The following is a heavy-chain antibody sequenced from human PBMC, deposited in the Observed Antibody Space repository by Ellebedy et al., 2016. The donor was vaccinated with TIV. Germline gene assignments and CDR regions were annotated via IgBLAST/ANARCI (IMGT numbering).Heavy chain of an antibody. D-gene: IGHD5-12*01. CDR2: IIRVLGIT. V-gene: IGHV1-69*04. J-gene: IGHJ4*02. CDR1: GDTFSTYA. CDR3: ATWAAYSGFSGTFQGPFDY. Sequence: AASVKVSCKASGDTFSTYAINWVRQAPGQGLEWMGRIIRVLGITYYAQKLQGRVTITADKSTGTAYMELSSLRSEDTAIYYCATWAAYSGFSGTFQGPFDYWGQGTLVTVSS.